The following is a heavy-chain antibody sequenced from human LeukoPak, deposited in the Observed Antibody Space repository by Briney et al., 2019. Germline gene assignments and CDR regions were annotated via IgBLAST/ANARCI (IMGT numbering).Heavy chain of an antibody. Sequence: PGGSLRLSCAASGFTFSAYEMDWVRQAPGKGLEWVSYISGRGGTIYYADSVRGRFTISRDNAKNSLYLQMNSLRAEDTAVYYCAKECTPESSGFDAFAIWGQGTMVTVSS. CDR3: AKECTPESSGFDAFAI. CDR1: GFTFSAYE. V-gene: IGHV3-48*03. D-gene: IGHD6-19*01. CDR2: ISGRGGTI. J-gene: IGHJ3*02.